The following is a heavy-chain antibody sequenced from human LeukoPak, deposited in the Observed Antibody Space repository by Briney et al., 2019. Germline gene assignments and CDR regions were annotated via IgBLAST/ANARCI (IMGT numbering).Heavy chain of an antibody. Sequence: ASVKVSCKASGGTFSSYAISWVRQAPGQGLEWMGGIIPIFGTANYAQKFQGRVTITADESTSTAYMELSSLRSEDTAVYYCARVLVKRSSSFDPWGQGTLVTVSS. J-gene: IGHJ5*02. CDR1: GGTFSSYA. CDR2: IIPIFGTA. V-gene: IGHV1-69*13. CDR3: ARVLVKRSSSFDP. D-gene: IGHD6-6*01.